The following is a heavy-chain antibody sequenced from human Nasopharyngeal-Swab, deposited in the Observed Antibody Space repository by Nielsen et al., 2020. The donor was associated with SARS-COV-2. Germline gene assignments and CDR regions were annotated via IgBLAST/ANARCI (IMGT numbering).Heavy chain of an antibody. CDR3: ARVSSKRFTFDY. V-gene: IGHV3-30-3*01. CDR2: ISYDGANK. J-gene: IGHJ4*02. Sequence: VRQAPGKGLEWVGLISYDGANKHYADSVKGRISISRNNSNNTLYLEMNTLRPEDTAIYYCARVSSKRFTFDYWGQGAPVTVSS. D-gene: IGHD3-16*01.